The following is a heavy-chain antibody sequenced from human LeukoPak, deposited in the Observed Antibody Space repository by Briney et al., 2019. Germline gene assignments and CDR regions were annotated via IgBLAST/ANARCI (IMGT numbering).Heavy chain of an antibody. D-gene: IGHD2-2*01. J-gene: IGHJ3*02. CDR1: GFTFSSYS. Sequence: GGSLRLSCAASGFTFSSYSMNWVRQAPGKGLEWVSSISSSSSYIYYADSVKGRFTISRHNAKNSLYLQMNSLRAEDTAVYYCAKGSVPVVAMNAFEIWGQGTMVTVSS. V-gene: IGHV3-21*04. CDR3: AKGSVPVVAMNAFEI. CDR2: ISSSSSYI.